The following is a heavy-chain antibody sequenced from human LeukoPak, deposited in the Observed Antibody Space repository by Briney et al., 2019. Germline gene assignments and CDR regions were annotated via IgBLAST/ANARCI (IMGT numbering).Heavy chain of an antibody. J-gene: IGHJ5*02. D-gene: IGHD3-16*01. CDR3: ARDWGDRGSLRYWFDP. Sequence: GASVKVSCKASGGTFISYAISRVRQAPRQGLEWMGGIIPIFGTANYAQKFQGRVTITADESTSTAYMELSSLRSEDTAVYYCARDWGDRGSLRYWFDPWGQGTLVTVSS. V-gene: IGHV1-69*13. CDR1: GGTFISYA. CDR2: IIPIFGTA.